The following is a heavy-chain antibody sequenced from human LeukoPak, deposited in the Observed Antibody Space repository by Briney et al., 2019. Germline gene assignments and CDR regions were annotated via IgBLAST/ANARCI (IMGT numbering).Heavy chain of an antibody. J-gene: IGHJ4*02. D-gene: IGHD7-27*01. CDR2: ISWNSGSI. V-gene: IGHV3-9*01. Sequence: HPGGSLRLSCAASGFTFDDYAMHWVRQAPGKGLEWVSGISWNSGSIGYADSVKGRFTISRDNAKNSLYLQMNSLRAEDTALYYCAKDIRPKLGIAWGFDYWGQGTLVTVSS. CDR1: GFTFDDYA. CDR3: AKDIRPKLGIAWGFDY.